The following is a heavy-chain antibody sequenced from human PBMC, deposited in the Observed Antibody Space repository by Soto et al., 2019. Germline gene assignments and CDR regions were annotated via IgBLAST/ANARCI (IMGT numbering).Heavy chain of an antibody. V-gene: IGHV4-34*01. CDR2: INHSGGS. J-gene: IGHJ6*02. D-gene: IGHD5-18*01. Sequence: PSETLSLTCAVYGGSFSGYYWSWIRQPPGKGLEWIGEINHSGGSNYNPSLKKRVTISVDTSKNQFSLKLSSVTAADTAVYYCAREGRGYSYGLYYYYGMDVWGQGTTVTVSS. CDR1: GGSFSGYY. CDR3: AREGRGYSYGLYYYYGMDV.